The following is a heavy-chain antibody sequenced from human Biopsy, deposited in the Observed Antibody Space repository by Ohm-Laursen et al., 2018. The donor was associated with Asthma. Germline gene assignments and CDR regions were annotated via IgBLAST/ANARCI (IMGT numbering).Heavy chain of an antibody. J-gene: IGHJ4*02. CDR2: IYYSGTT. V-gene: IGHV4-31*03. D-gene: IGHD7-27*01. CDR3: ARWGSFGFDY. CDR1: GGSIGRGGYY. Sequence: TLSLTCLVSGGSIGRGGYYWSWMRHFPGKGLEWIGYIYYSGTTYYNPSLKSRLTISVDTSKNQFSLNLSSVTAADTAVYYCARWGSFGFDYWGQGTLVTVSS.